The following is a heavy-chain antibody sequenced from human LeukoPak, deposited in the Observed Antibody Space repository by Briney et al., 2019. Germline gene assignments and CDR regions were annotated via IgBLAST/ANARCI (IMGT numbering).Heavy chain of an antibody. J-gene: IGHJ6*02. Sequence: SGGSLRLSCAASGFTFSDYYMSWIRQAPGKGLECVSYIGSSGSTIYYADSVKGRFTISRDNAKNSLYLQMNSLRAEDTAVYYSARDSFPEFPRHDYGDPLDGMDVWGQGTTVTVSS. D-gene: IGHD4-17*01. CDR1: GFTFSDYY. CDR2: IGSSGSTI. CDR3: ARDSFPEFPRHDYGDPLDGMDV. V-gene: IGHV3-11*01.